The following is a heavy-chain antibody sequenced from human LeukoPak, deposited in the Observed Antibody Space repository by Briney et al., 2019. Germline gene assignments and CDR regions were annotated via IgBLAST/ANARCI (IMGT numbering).Heavy chain of an antibody. V-gene: IGHV3-23*01. CDR1: GFTFSSYA. D-gene: IGHD6-19*01. CDR2: ISGSGGST. CDR3: ARAAIAVAGTEAGY. J-gene: IGHJ4*02. Sequence: GGSLRLSCAASGFTFSSYAMSWVRQAPGKGLEWVSAISGSGGSTYYADSVKGRSTISRDNAKNSLYLQMNSLRAEDTAVYYCARAAIAVAGTEAGYWGQGTLVTVSS.